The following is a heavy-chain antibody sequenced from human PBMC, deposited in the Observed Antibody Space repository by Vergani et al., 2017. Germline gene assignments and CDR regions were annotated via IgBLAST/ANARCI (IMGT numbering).Heavy chain of an antibody. CDR2: IYSGGST. Sequence: EVQLVESGGGLVQPGGSLRLSCAASGFTVSSNYMSWVRQAPGKGLEWVSVIYSGGSTYYADSVKGRFTISRDNSKNTLYLQMNSLIAEDTAVYYCAKNAVGASNWFDPWGQGTLVTVSS. J-gene: IGHJ5*02. CDR3: AKNAVGASNWFDP. CDR1: GFTVSSNY. D-gene: IGHD1-26*01. V-gene: IGHV3-66*02.